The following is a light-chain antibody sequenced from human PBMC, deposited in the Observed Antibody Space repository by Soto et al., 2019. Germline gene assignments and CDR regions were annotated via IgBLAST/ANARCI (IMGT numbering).Light chain of an antibody. CDR1: QSVSNY. CDR2: DAS. CDR3: QQRVSWPPLT. Sequence: IVLTQAPSTLSFSPGERATLSCRASQSVSNYLAWYQQKPGQAPRLLIYDASNRATGIPARFSGSGSGTDFSLTISSLEPEDFAIYYCQQRVSWPPLTFGGGTKVDIK. V-gene: IGKV3-11*01. J-gene: IGKJ4*01.